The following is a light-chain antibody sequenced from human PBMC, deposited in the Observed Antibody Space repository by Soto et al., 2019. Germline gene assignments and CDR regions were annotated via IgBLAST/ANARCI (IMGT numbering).Light chain of an antibody. CDR1: QSVSSS. CDR3: QQYGSSPRT. V-gene: IGKV3-20*01. CDR2: GAS. Sequence: EIVLTHSPGTLSLSPGEIATLSCRASQSVSSSLAWYQQKPGQAPRLLIYGASSRATGIPDRFSGSGSGPDFTLTISRLEPEDFAVYYCQQYGSSPRTFGQGTKVDIK. J-gene: IGKJ1*01.